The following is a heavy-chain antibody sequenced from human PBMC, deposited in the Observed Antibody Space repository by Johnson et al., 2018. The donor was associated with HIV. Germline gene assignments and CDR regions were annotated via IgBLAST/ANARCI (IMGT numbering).Heavy chain of an antibody. Sequence: MLLVESGGGLVQPGGSLRLSCTTYGFDFSSYALTWVRQAPGKGLEWVSSIRGSGGTTYYADSVKGRFAISRDNSGNTLFLQMNSLRAEDTAVYYCARVPEGDDDAFDIWGQGTMVTVSS. V-gene: IGHV3-23*04. CDR2: IRGSGGTT. CDR1: GFDFSSYA. D-gene: IGHD2-21*01. J-gene: IGHJ3*02. CDR3: ARVPEGDDDAFDI.